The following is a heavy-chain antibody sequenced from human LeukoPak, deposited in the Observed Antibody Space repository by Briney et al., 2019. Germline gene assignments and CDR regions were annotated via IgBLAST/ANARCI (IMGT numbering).Heavy chain of an antibody. V-gene: IGHV3-66*01. D-gene: IGHD3-10*01. CDR3: ARAGYYGSGSYDAFDI. J-gene: IGHJ3*02. CDR2: IYSGGST. CDR1: GFTVSSNY. Sequence: PGGSLRLSCAASGFTVSSNYMSWVRQAPGKGLEWVSVIYSGGSTYYADSVKGRFTISRDNSKNTLYLQMNCLRAEDTAVYYCARAGYYGSGSYDAFDIWGQGTMVTVSS.